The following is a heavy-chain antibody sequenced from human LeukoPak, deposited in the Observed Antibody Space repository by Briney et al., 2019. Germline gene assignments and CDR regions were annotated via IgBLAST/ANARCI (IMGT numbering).Heavy chain of an antibody. CDR2: INHSGST. J-gene: IGHJ4*02. V-gene: IGHV4-34*01. CDR1: GGSFSGYY. CDR3: ARPRGSYYSY. Sequence: SETLSLTCAVYGGSFSGYYWSWIRQPPGKGLEWIGEINHSGSTNYNPSLKSRVTISVDTSKNQFSLKLSSVTAADTAVYYCARPRGSYYSYWGQGTLVTVSS. D-gene: IGHD1-26*01.